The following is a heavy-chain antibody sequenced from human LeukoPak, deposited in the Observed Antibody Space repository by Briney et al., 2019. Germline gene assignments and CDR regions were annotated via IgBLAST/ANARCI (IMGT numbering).Heavy chain of an antibody. CDR1: GFTFSTYA. V-gene: IGHV3-23*01. D-gene: IGHD1-26*01. Sequence: GGSLRLSCAASGFTFSTYAMSWVRQIPGKGLEWVSAISGSDDGTYYADSVKGRFTISRDNSKNTLYLQMNSLRAEDTAVYYCARAGGTRGIEGIPLRGDAFDIWGQGTMVTVS. CDR2: ISGSDDGT. J-gene: IGHJ3*02. CDR3: ARAGGTRGIEGIPLRGDAFDI.